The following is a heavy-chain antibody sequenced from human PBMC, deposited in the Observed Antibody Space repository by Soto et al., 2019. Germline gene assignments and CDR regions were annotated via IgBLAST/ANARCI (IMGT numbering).Heavy chain of an antibody. V-gene: IGHV3-33*01. CDR2: IWYDGSNK. CDR3: ARDIDWYSNSSGFDS. J-gene: IGHJ4*02. D-gene: IGHD1-26*01. CDR1: GFTFSSYG. Sequence: GGSLRLSCAASGFTFSSYGMHWVRQAPGKGLEWVAVIWYDGSNKHYADPVKGRFTISRDNSKNTLSLQMNSLRAEDTAIYYCARDIDWYSNSSGFDSWGQGTLVTVSS.